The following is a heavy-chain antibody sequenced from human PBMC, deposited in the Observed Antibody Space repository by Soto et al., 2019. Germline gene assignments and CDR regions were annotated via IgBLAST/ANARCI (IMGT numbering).Heavy chain of an antibody. CDR3: ARDQPGGVVVPAAALAFDI. D-gene: IGHD2-2*01. J-gene: IGHJ3*02. Sequence: ASVKVSCKASGYTFTSYYMHWVRQAPGQGLEWMGIINPSGGSTSYAQKFQGRVTMTRDTSTSTVYMELSSLRSEDTAVYYCARDQPGGVVVPAAALAFDIWGQGTMVTVSS. CDR1: GYTFTSYY. CDR2: INPSGGST. V-gene: IGHV1-46*01.